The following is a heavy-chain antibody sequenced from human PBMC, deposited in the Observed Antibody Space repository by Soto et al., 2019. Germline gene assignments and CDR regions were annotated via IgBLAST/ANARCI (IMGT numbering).Heavy chain of an antibody. J-gene: IGHJ4*02. Sequence: QVQLVQSGPEVKKPGASVKVSCKTSGYTFTSYGISWVRQAPGQGLEWMGWITTDKGKTTYAQKFQGRVTMTTDTSTSTAYIELRSLRSDDTAMYYYATRSPAFDYWGQGTLVTVSS. CDR1: GYTFTSYG. CDR3: ATRSPAFDY. V-gene: IGHV1-18*01. CDR2: ITTDKGKT.